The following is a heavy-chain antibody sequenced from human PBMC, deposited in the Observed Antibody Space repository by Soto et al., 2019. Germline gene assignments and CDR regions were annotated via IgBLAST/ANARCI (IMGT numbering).Heavy chain of an antibody. Sequence: GGSLRLSCAASGFTFSNAWMNWVRQAPGKGLGWVGRIKSKTDGGTTDYAAPVKGRFTISRDDSKNTLYLQMNSLKTEDTAVYYCTTDPVTMIVVVPSSGWGQGTLVTVSS. CDR3: TTDPVTMIVVVPSSG. V-gene: IGHV3-15*07. D-gene: IGHD3-22*01. CDR1: GFTFSNAW. J-gene: IGHJ4*02. CDR2: IKSKTDGGTT.